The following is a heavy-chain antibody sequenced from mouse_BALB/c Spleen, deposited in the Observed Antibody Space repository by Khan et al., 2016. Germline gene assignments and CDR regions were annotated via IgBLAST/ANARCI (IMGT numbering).Heavy chain of an antibody. Sequence: QIQLVQSGAELVRPGTSVKVSCKASGYAFTNYLIEWVKQRPGQGLEWIGVINPGSGGTNYNEKFKGKATLTADKSSSTAYMQLSSLTSDGSAVYFCARGYDWYFDVWGAGTTVTVSS. V-gene: IGHV1-54*03. CDR3: ARGYDWYFDV. CDR1: GYAFTNYL. J-gene: IGHJ1*01. D-gene: IGHD2-14*01. CDR2: INPGSGGT.